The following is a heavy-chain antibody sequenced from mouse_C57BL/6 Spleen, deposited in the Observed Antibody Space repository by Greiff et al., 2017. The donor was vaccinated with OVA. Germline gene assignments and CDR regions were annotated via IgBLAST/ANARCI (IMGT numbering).Heavy chain of an antibody. Sequence: QVQLKQSGAELVRPGASVKLSCKASGYTFTDYYINWVKQRPGQGLEWIARIYPGSGNTYYNEKFKGKATLTAEKSSSTAYMQLSSLTSEDSAVYFCARSGGYSTFPSMDYWGQGTSVTVSS. CDR1: GYTFTDYY. D-gene: IGHD2-5*01. CDR2: IYPGSGNT. J-gene: IGHJ4*01. CDR3: ARSGGYSTFPSMDY. V-gene: IGHV1-76*01.